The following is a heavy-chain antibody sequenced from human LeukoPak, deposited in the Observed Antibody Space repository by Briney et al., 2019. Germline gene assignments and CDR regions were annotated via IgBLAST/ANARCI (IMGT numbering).Heavy chain of an antibody. D-gene: IGHD2-2*01. CDR2: MNPNSGGT. Sequence: ASVKVSCKASGYPFTTYDINWVRQAPGQGLEWVAWMNPNSGGTVYAQKFQGRVTLARDTSIGTAYMELNSLRSEDTAVYYCAASPIVVVPLLLTHYYGMDVWGQGTTVTVSS. CDR3: AASPIVVVPLLLTHYYGMDV. J-gene: IGHJ6*02. CDR1: GYPFTTYD. V-gene: IGHV1-8*01.